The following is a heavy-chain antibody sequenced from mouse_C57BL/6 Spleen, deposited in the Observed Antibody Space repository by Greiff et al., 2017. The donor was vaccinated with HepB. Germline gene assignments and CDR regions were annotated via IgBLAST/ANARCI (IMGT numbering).Heavy chain of an antibody. CDR3: ARYFGYDPWFAY. D-gene: IGHD2-2*01. J-gene: IGHJ3*01. Sequence: EVQLQQSGPVLVKPGASVKMSCKASGYTFTDYYMNWVKQSHGKSLEWIGVINPYNGGTSYNQKFKGKATLTVDKSSSTAYMELNSLTSEDSAVYYCARYFGYDPWFAYWGQGTLVTVSA. CDR1: GYTFTDYY. CDR2: INPYNGGT. V-gene: IGHV1-19*01.